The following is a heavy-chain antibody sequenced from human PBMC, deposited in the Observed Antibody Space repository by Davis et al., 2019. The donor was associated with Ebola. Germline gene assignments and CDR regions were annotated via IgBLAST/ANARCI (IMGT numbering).Heavy chain of an antibody. Sequence: MPSETLSLTCTVSGGSISSSSYYWGWIRQPPGKGLEWIGSIYYSGSTYYNPSLKSRVTISVDTSKNQFSLKLSSVTAADTAVYYCARGGIQLWSSFDYWGQGTLVTVSS. CDR2: IYYSGST. J-gene: IGHJ4*02. D-gene: IGHD5-18*01. V-gene: IGHV4-39*01. CDR3: ARGGIQLWSSFDY. CDR1: GGSISSSSYY.